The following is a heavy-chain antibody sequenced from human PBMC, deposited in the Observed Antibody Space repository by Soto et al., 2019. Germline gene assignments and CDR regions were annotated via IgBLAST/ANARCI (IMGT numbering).Heavy chain of an antibody. D-gene: IGHD2-2*01. CDR2: ISSSSSYI. V-gene: IGHV3-21*01. CDR1: GFTFSSYN. CDR3: ARDPNIVLVPAALRSYYYYYGMDV. J-gene: IGHJ6*02. Sequence: PEGSLRLSCAASGFTFSSYNMNWVRQAPGKGLEWVSSISSSSSYIYYADSVKGRFTISRDNAKNSLYLQMNSLRAEDTAVYYCARDPNIVLVPAALRSYYYYYGMDVWGQGTTVTVS.